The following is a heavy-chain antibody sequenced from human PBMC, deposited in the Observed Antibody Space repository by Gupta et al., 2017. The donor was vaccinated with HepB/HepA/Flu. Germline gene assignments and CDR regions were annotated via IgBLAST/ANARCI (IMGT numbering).Heavy chain of an antibody. CDR1: GFPFNNYA. CDR2: IRSSGATT. CDR3: AKDNGYCSRNSCYAPYFYYYMDV. J-gene: IGHJ6*03. V-gene: IGHV3-23*01. Sequence: EVQLLESGGGLVHPGGSLTLSCAASGFPFNNYAMAWVRQAPGKGLEWVSAIRSSGATTYYADSVRGRFTFSRDNSKNTLSLQMSSLRADDTAVYYCAKDNGYCSRNSCYAPYFYYYMDVWSTGTTVTVSS. D-gene: IGHD2-2*03.